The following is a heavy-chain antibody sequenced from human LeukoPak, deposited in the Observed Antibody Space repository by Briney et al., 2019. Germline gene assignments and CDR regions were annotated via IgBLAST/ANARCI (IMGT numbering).Heavy chain of an antibody. J-gene: IGHJ4*02. CDR3: XXXXXVXKKGFDY. Sequence: SSETLSLTCAVYGGSFSGYYWSWIRQPPGKVLEWIGEINHSGSTNYNPSLKSRVTISVDTSKNQYCLKLSSVTAADTAVYYVXXXXXVXKKGFDYWGQGTLVTVSS. CDR1: GGSFSGYY. V-gene: IGHV4-34*03. CDR2: INHSGST.